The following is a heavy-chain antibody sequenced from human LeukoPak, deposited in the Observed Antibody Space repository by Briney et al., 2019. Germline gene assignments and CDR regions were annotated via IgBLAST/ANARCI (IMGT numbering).Heavy chain of an antibody. CDR2: ISSSGSTI. Sequence: PGGSLRLSCAASGFTFSDYYMSWIRQAPGKGLEWVSYISSSGSTIYYADSVKGRFTISRDNAKNSLYLQMNSLRAEDTAVYYCARYTYYYDSSGYYPPGTLDYWGQGTLVTVSS. D-gene: IGHD3-22*01. CDR1: GFTFSDYY. V-gene: IGHV3-11*04. CDR3: ARYTYYYDSSGYYPPGTLDY. J-gene: IGHJ4*02.